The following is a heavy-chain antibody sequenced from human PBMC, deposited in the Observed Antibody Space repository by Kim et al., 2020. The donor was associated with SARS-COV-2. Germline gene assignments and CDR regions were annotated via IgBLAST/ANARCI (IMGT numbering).Heavy chain of an antibody. V-gene: IGHV3-9*01. Sequence: GGSLRLSCAASGFTFDDYAMHWVRQAPGKGLEWVSGISWNSGSIGYADSVKGRFTISRDNAKNSLYLQMNSLRAEDTALYYCAKGDYGDYVLDYWGQGTL. CDR3: AKGDYGDYVLDY. D-gene: IGHD4-17*01. J-gene: IGHJ4*02. CDR2: ISWNSGSI. CDR1: GFTFDDYA.